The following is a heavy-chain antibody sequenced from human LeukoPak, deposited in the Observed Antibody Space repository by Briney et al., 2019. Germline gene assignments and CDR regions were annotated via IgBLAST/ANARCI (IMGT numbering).Heavy chain of an antibody. CDR1: GGTFSSYA. D-gene: IGHD2-2*01. CDR3: ARDSDGVVVVPAARGWDNWFDP. J-gene: IGHJ5*02. CDR2: IIPILGIA. V-gene: IGHV1-69*04. Sequence: ASVKVSCKASGGTFSSYAISWVRQAPGQGLEWMGRIIPILGIANYAQKFQGRVTITADKSTSTAYMELGSLRSEDTAVYYCARDSDGVVVVPAARGWDNWFDPWGQGTLVTVSS.